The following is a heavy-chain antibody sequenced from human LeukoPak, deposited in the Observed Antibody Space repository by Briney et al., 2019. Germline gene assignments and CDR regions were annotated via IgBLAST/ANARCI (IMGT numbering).Heavy chain of an antibody. D-gene: IGHD5-12*01. CDR3: VRDGGVSGYDLLDY. V-gene: IGHV3-7*01. Sequence: PRGYLRLSCAASGFTFSNYWMTWVHQAPGNEQNWVAHINQNGSEDHYMDSATARLTISRENAKNSLSLQMTSLRAEDTAVYYCVRDGGVSGYDLLDYWGQGTLGTFSS. CDR2: INQNGSED. CDR1: GFTFSNYW. J-gene: IGHJ4*02.